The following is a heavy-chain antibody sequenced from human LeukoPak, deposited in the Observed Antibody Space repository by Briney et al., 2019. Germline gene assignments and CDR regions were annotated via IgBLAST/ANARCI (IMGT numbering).Heavy chain of an antibody. CDR3: ARDRSSYCRSTSCYMGIDY. CDR2: ISSYNGNT. D-gene: IGHD2-2*02. Sequence: AAVQETCKACGYTFTSYGISCLLQPHGKGLEWMGWISSYNGNTNYAQKLQGRVTMSTDTSTSTAYMKLRSMRSDDTAVYYCARDRSSYCRSTSCYMGIDYWGQGTLVTVSS. J-gene: IGHJ4*02. V-gene: IGHV1-18*01. CDR1: GYTFTSYG.